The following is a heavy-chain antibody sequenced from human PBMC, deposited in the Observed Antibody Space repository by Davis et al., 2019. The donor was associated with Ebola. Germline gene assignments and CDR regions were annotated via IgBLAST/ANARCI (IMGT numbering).Heavy chain of an antibody. D-gene: IGHD3-3*01. CDR3: ASSFFEYYDFWSGYYMADY. CDR1: GYTFTSYD. Sequence: SVKVSCKASGYTFTSYDINWVRQATGQGLEWMGGIIPIFGTANYAQKFQGRVTITRDTSASTAYMELSSLRSEDTAVYYCASSFFEYYDFWSGYYMADYWGQGTLVTVSS. J-gene: IGHJ4*02. CDR2: IIPIFGTA. V-gene: IGHV1-69*05.